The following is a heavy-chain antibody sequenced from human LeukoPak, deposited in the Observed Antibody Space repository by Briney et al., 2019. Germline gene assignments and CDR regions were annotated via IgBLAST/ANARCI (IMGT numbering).Heavy chain of an antibody. CDR1: GGSISTYY. V-gene: IGHV4-59*01. CDR2: IYYSGTT. J-gene: IGHJ6*02. CDR3: ARGNYYYYGMDV. Sequence: SETLSLTCTVSGGSISTYYWSWIRQPPGKGLEWIGYIYYSGTTNYNPSLKSRVTISVDTPKNQFSLNLSSVTAADTAVYYCARGNYYYYGMDVWGQGTTVTVSS.